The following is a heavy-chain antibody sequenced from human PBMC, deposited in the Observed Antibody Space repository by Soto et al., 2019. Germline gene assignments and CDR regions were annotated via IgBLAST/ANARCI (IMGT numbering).Heavy chain of an antibody. CDR3: ARGGYSGNSKDPFYI. D-gene: IGHD6-25*01. V-gene: IGHV5-51*01. J-gene: IGHJ3*02. CDR2: IYPRDSDT. CDR1: GYTFTNYW. Sequence: PGESLKISCEASGYTFTNYWIGWVRQMPGTGLEWMGIIYPRDSDTRYSPSFQDQVTMSVDKSIGTAYLQWSSLKASDAAMFYCARGGYSGNSKDPFYIWGPGTIVTVSS.